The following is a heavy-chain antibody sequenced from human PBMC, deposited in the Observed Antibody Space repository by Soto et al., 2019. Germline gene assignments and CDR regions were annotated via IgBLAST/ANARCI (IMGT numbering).Heavy chain of an antibody. V-gene: IGHV3-23*01. J-gene: IGHJ4*02. D-gene: IGHD1-26*01. CDR2: ISGSGVSN. CDR1: GFIFSSSA. Sequence: GGSLRLSCVVSGFIFSSSAMNLVRQAPGKGLEWVSTISGSGVSNYYADSVKGRFTISRDNSNNTVSLQMNSLRAEDAAVYYCGKARSPGATAWNVYWGQGTVVTVSS. CDR3: GKARSPGATAWNVY.